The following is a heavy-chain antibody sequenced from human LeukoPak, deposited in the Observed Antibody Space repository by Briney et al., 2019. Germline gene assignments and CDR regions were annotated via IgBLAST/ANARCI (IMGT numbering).Heavy chain of an antibody. CDR1: GFTFSSYW. V-gene: IGHV3-74*01. CDR3: ASLYYYDSSGYLPFDY. D-gene: IGHD3-22*01. CDR2: INSDGSST. J-gene: IGHJ4*02. Sequence: GGSLRLSCAASGFTFSSYWMHWVRQAPGKGLAWVSRINSDGSSTSYADSVKGRFTISRDNAKNTLYLQMNSLRAEDTAVYYCASLYYYDSSGYLPFDYWGQGTLVTVSS.